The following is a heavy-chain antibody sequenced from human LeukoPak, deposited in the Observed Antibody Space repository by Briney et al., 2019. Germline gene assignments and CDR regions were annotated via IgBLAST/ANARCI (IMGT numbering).Heavy chain of an antibody. Sequence: PSETLSLTCAVYGGSFSVYYWSWIRQPPGKGLEWIGEINHSGSTNYNPSLKSRVTISVDTSKNQFSLKLSSVTAADTAVYYCARGTHYYDSSGYGYYYYGMDVWGQGTTVTVSS. J-gene: IGHJ6*02. D-gene: IGHD3-22*01. V-gene: IGHV4-34*01. CDR2: INHSGST. CDR3: ARGTHYYDSSGYGYYYYGMDV. CDR1: GGSFSVYY.